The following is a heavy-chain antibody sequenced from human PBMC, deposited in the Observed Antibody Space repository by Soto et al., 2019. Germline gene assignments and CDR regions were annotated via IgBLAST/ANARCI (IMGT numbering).Heavy chain of an antibody. J-gene: IGHJ6*02. D-gene: IGHD6-19*01. CDR2: IYYSGST. CDR3: ARGIEGWYQGRYYYGMDV. Sequence: QVQLQESGPGLVKPSETLSLTCTDSGGSVSSGSYYWSWIRQPPGKGLEWIGYIYYSGSTNYNPSLKSRVTISVDTSKNQFSLKLSSVTAAVTAVYYCARGIEGWYQGRYYYGMDVWGQGTTVTVSS. CDR1: GGSVSSGSYY. V-gene: IGHV4-61*01.